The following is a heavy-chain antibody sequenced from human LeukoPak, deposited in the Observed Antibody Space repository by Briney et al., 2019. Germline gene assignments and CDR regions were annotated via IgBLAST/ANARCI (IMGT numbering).Heavy chain of an antibody. Sequence: GGSLRLSCAVSGFTFSRYEMIWVRQAPGKGLEWISYIGGSGNTIFNSDSVKGRFTISRDNAKNSLYLQLSSLRADDTAVYYCARLGYCDGGSCSSLDSWGQGTLVIVSS. J-gene: IGHJ4*02. V-gene: IGHV3-48*03. CDR2: IGGSGNTI. CDR3: ARLGYCDGGSCSSLDS. CDR1: GFTFSRYE. D-gene: IGHD2-15*01.